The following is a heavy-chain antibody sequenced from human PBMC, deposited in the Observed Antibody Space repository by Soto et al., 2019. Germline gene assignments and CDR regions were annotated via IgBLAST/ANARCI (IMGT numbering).Heavy chain of an antibody. V-gene: IGHV1-69*01. Sequence: QVQLVQSGAEVQKPGSSVKVSCKASGGTFSSYAISWVRQAPGQGLEWMGGIIPIFGTANYAQKFQGRVTITADESTSTAYMELSSLRSEDTAVYYCVLYFDWLLDFDYWGQGTLVTVSS. CDR1: GGTFSSYA. CDR3: VLYFDWLLDFDY. J-gene: IGHJ4*02. CDR2: IIPIFGTA. D-gene: IGHD3-9*01.